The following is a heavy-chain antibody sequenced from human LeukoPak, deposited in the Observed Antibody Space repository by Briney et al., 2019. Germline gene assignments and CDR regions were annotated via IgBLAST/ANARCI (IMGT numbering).Heavy chain of an antibody. J-gene: IGHJ4*02. CDR2: IYSGGST. D-gene: IGHD3-22*01. CDR1: GFTVSSNY. V-gene: IGHV3-53*05. CDR3: ASFLGGYSFLH. Sequence: GGSLRLSCAASGFTVSSNYMSWVRQAPGKGLEWVSVIYSGGSTYYADSVKGRFTLSRDNSKNSVFLQMNGLRAEDTAVYYCASFLGGYSFLHWGQGTLVTVSS.